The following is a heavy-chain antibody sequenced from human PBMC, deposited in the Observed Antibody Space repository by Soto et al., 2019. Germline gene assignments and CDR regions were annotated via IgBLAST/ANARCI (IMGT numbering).Heavy chain of an antibody. CDR1: GCTFSSYA. Sequence: SVKVSCKASGCTFSSYAISWVRQAPGQGLEWMGGIIPIFGTANYAQKFQGRVTITADESTSTAYMELSSLRSEDTAVYYCARRGIYDRSGYQYYYYGMDVWGQGTTVTVSS. J-gene: IGHJ6*02. CDR2: IIPIFGTA. D-gene: IGHD3-22*01. V-gene: IGHV1-69*13. CDR3: ARRGIYDRSGYQYYYYGMDV.